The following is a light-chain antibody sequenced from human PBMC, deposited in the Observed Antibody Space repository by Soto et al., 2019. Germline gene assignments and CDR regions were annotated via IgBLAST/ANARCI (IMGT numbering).Light chain of an antibody. J-gene: IGKJ3*01. CDR3: QQTNTFPLS. V-gene: IGKV1-12*01. Sequence: DIQMTQSPSFVSASVGDRVTITCRASQGISTCLAWYQQKPGKAPNLLIYAASNLQNGVPSRFSGSGSGTDFTLTISSLQPEDFATYYCQQTNTFPLSFGPGTKVDVK. CDR1: QGISTC. CDR2: AAS.